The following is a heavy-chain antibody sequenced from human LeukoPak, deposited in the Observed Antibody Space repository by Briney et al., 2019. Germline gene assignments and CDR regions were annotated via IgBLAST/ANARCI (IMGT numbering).Heavy chain of an antibody. CDR1: GGSISGYY. CDR3: ARDRGIWFGELSAFDI. D-gene: IGHD3-10*01. Sequence: PSETLSLTCTVSGGSISGYYWSWIRQPAGKGLEWIGRIYTSGSTNYNPSLKSRVTMSVDTSKNQFSLKLSSVTAADTAVYYCARDRGIWFGELSAFDIWGQGTMVTVSS. V-gene: IGHV4-4*07. J-gene: IGHJ3*02. CDR2: IYTSGST.